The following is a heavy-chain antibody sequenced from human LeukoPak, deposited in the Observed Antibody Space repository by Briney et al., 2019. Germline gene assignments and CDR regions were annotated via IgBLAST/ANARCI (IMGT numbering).Heavy chain of an antibody. CDR1: GFTFSSYS. CDR2: ISSSSSYI. D-gene: IGHD7-27*01. J-gene: IGHJ6*03. V-gene: IGHV3-21*01. Sequence: PGGSLRLSCAASGFTFSSYSMNWVRQAPGKGLEWVSSISSSSSYIYYADPVKGRFTVSRDNAKNSLYLQMNSLRAEDTAVYYCAREGLGGWGYYYMDVWGKGTTVTVSS. CDR3: AREGLGGWGYYYMDV.